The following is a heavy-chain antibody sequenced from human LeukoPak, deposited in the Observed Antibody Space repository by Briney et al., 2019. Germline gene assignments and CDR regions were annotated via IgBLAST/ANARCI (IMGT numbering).Heavy chain of an antibody. CDR3: AREFTKGTSKRWESSDWYFDL. Sequence: PSETLSLTCTVSGGSVRRGNYYWTWIRQPAGSGLEWIGRIYTSGTTDYNPSLKSRVTISVDTSKNQFSLKLSSVTAADTAVYYCAREFTKGTSKRWESSDWYFDLWGRGTLVTVSS. CDR1: GGSVRRGNYY. J-gene: IGHJ2*01. V-gene: IGHV4-61*02. D-gene: IGHD6-19*01. CDR2: IYTSGTT.